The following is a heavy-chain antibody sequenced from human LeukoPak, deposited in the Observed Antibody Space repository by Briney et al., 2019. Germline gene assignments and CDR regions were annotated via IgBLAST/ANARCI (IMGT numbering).Heavy chain of an antibody. CDR3: AREAMQLGAFDI. D-gene: IGHD6-6*01. J-gene: IGHJ3*02. CDR2: IYSGGST. Sequence: GGSLRLSCAASGFTVSSNYMSWVRQAPGKGLEWVSVIYSGGSTYYADSVKGRSTISRDNSKNTLYLQMNSLRAEDTAVYYCAREAMQLGAFDIWGQGTMVTVSS. V-gene: IGHV3-53*01. CDR1: GFTVSSNY.